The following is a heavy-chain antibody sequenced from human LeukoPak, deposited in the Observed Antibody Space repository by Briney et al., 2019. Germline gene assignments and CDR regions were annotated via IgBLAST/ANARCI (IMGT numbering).Heavy chain of an antibody. J-gene: IGHJ3*02. Sequence: SVKVSCKASGGTFSSYAISWVRQAPAQGLEWMGGIIPIFGTANYAQKFQRTVTITTDESTSTASMELSSLRSEDTPVYYCARGSTVTTFVVDIWGQGTMVTVSS. CDR1: GGTFSSYA. CDR3: ARGSTVTTFVVDI. CDR2: IIPIFGTA. D-gene: IGHD4-17*01. V-gene: IGHV1-69*05.